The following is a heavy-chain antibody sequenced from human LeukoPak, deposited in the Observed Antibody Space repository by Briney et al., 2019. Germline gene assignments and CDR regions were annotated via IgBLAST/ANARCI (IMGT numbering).Heavy chain of an antibody. CDR2: ISSSSSYI. D-gene: IGHD3-10*01. Sequence: PGGSLRLSSAASGFTFSSYSMNWVRQAPGKGLEWVSSISSSSSYIYYADSVKGRFTISRDNAKNSLSLQMNSLRAEDTAVYYCARHLYYGSGSYYKLGGFDPWGQGTLVTVSS. CDR3: ARHLYYGSGSYYKLGGFDP. J-gene: IGHJ5*02. CDR1: GFTFSSYS. V-gene: IGHV3-21*01.